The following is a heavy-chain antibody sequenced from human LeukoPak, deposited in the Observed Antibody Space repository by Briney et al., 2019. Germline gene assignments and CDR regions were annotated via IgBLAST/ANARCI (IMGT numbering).Heavy chain of an antibody. J-gene: IGHJ4*02. V-gene: IGHV1-46*01. CDR1: GGTFSSYA. D-gene: IGHD3-10*01. Sequence: GASVKVSCKASGGTFSSYAISWVRQAPGQGLEWMGIINPSGGSTSYAQKFQGRVTMTRDTSTSTVYMELSSLRSEDTAVYYCASSITAGNYFDYWGQGTLVTVSS. CDR2: INPSGGST. CDR3: ASSITAGNYFDY.